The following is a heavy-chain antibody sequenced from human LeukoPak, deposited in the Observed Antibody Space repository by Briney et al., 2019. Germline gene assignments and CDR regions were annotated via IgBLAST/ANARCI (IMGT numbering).Heavy chain of an antibody. CDR1: GFTFSGYS. CDR2: ITSSSSTT. J-gene: IGHJ4*02. Sequence: PGGSLRLSCAASGFTFSGYSMNWVRQAPGKGLEWISYITSSSSTTYYADSVKGRFTISRDNAKNSLYLQMNSLRAEDMAVYFCAKRGSTSCYDYWGQGTLVTVSS. CDR3: AKRGSTSCYDY. V-gene: IGHV3-48*04. D-gene: IGHD2-2*01.